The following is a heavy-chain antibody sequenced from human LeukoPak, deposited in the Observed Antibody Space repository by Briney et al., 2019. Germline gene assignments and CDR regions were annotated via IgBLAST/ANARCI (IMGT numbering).Heavy chain of an antibody. J-gene: IGHJ4*02. CDR3: AAGVALDY. V-gene: IGHV3-11*01. D-gene: IGHD3-3*01. CDR1: GLNFSVYY. Sequence: GGSLRLSCAASGLNFSVYYMTWIRQAPGNGLEWLSHISKSGTTVYYADSVKGRFTISRDSAKNSLYLHMNSLRAEDTAVYYCAAGVALDYWGQGALVTVSS. CDR2: ISKSGTTV.